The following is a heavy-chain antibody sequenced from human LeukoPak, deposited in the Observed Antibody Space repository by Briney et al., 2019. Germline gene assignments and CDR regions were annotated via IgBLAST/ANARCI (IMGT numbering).Heavy chain of an antibody. CDR2: LYHTGSI. J-gene: IGHJ4*02. Sequence: PSETLSLTCTVSGVSISTYYWAWIRQSPGKGLEWIAYLYHTGSINHNPSLKSRVTISMDTSKNQLYLRLTSVTAADTAVYFCARMAEYIGWLNDYWGQGTLVTVSS. D-gene: IGHD3-9*01. V-gene: IGHV4-59*01. CDR1: GVSISTYY. CDR3: ARMAEYIGWLNDY.